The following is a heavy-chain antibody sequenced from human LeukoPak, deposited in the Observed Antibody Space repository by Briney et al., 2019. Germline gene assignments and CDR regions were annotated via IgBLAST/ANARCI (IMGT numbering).Heavy chain of an antibody. CDR3: ARVPGVTTVTTYYYYGMDV. J-gene: IGHJ6*02. V-gene: IGHV3-7*01. D-gene: IGHD4-17*01. CDR2: IKQDGSEK. Sequence: GGSLRLSCAASGFTFSSYWMSWVRQAPGKGLEWVANIKQDGSEKYYVDSVKGRFTISRDNAKNSLYLQMNSLRAEDTAVYYCARVPGVTTVTTYYYYGMDVWGQGTTVTVSS. CDR1: GFTFSSYW.